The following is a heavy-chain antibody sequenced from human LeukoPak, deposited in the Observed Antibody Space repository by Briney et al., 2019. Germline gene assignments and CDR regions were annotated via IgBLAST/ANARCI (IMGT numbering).Heavy chain of an antibody. J-gene: IGHJ4*02. D-gene: IGHD3-3*01. V-gene: IGHV3-15*01. Sequence: SGGSLRLSCEASGFTFSEAWMIWVRQAPGKGLEWVGSIKSKTEGGTTDYAAAVKGRVTGPSDDSRNQVDLQMKSREHEDAAVYYCTTDGGPPSYWGQRPRVPVPT. CDR3: TTDGGPPSY. CDR1: GFTFSEAW. CDR2: IKSKTEGGTT.